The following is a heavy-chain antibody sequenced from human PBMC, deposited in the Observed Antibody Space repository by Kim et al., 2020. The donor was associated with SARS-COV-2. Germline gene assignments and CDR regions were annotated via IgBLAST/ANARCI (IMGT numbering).Heavy chain of an antibody. Sequence: YADAGKGRFTISRDNAKNSLYLQMNSLRAEDTAVYYCARDYYGSGRHFDYWGQGTLVTVSS. J-gene: IGHJ4*02. V-gene: IGHV3-48*03. CDR3: ARDYYGSGRHFDY. D-gene: IGHD3-10*01.